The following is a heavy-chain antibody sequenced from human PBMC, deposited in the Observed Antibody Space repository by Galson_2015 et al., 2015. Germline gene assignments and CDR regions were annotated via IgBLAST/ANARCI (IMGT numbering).Heavy chain of an antibody. D-gene: IGHD1-26*01. Sequence: PALVKPTQTLTLTCTFSGFSLSTSGVGAGWIRQPPGKALEWLAVIYWDDDKRYSPSLKNRLTIIKDTSKNQVVLTMTNMDPVDTATYHCAHRDTARGPAWDTGYFDYWGQGTLVTVSS. CDR1: GFSLSTSGVG. V-gene: IGHV2-5*02. J-gene: IGHJ4*02. CDR2: IYWDDDK. CDR3: AHRDTARGPAWDTGYFDY.